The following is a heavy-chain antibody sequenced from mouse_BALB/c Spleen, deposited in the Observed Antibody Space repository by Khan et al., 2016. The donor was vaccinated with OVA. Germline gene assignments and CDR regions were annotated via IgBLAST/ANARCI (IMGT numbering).Heavy chain of an antibody. D-gene: IGHD2-1*01. J-gene: IGHJ1*01. CDR2: IWTGGST. CDR1: GFSLTSYG. CDR3: ARYYGNYGWYFDV. Sequence: QVQLKESGPGLVAPSQSLSITCTVSGFSLTSYGVHWVRQPPGKGLEWLGVIWTGGSTNYNSALMSRLSISKDNSKSQVFLKMNSLKTDDTAMYYGARYYGNYGWYFDVWGAGTTVTVSS. V-gene: IGHV2-9*02.